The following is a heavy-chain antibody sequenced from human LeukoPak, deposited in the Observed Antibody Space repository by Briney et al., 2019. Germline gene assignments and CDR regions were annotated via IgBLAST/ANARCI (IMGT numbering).Heavy chain of an antibody. V-gene: IGHV3-33*01. J-gene: IGHJ3*02. CDR2: IWYDGSNK. CDR3: AVLLSYPGAFDI. Sequence: GGSLRLSCAASGFTFSSYGMHWVRQAPGKGLEWVAVIWYDGSNKYYADSVKGRFTISRDNSKNTLYLQMNSLRAEDTAVYYCAVLLSYPGAFDIWGQGTMVTVSS. CDR1: GFTFSSYG. D-gene: IGHD3-10*01.